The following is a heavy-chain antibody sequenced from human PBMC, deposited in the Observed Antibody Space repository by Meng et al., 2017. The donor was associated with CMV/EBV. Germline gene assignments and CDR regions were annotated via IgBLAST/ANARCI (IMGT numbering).Heavy chain of an antibody. V-gene: IGHV3-23*01. J-gene: IGHJ5*02. CDR3: AKEGDYSTAYNWFDP. CDR2: ISGSGGST. D-gene: IGHD4-11*01. Sequence: GESLKISCAASGFTFSSYSMNWVRQAPGKGLEWVSAISGSGGSTYYADSVKGRFTISRDNSKNTLYLQMNSQRAEDTAVYYCAKEGDYSTAYNWFDPWGQGTLVTVSS. CDR1: GFTFSSYS.